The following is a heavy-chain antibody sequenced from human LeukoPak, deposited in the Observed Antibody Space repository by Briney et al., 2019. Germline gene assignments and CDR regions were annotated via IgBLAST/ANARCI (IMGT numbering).Heavy chain of an antibody. V-gene: IGHV3-74*01. CDR1: GSTFSSDW. CDR2: INTDGSST. J-gene: IGHJ4*02. D-gene: IGHD1-26*01. CDR3: ARDRSGPYYYLDY. Sequence: GGSLRLSCAASGSTFSSDWMHWVRQVPGKGLVWVSRINTDGSSTSYADSVKGRFTISRDNAKNTLYLQMNSLRIEDTAVYFCARDRSGPYYYLDYWGQGVLVTVSS.